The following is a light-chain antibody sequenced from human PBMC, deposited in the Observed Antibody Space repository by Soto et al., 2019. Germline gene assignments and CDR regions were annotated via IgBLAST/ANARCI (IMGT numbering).Light chain of an antibody. CDR2: DTS. CDR3: QRRDSWPPTFS. CDR1: QSVGSF. J-gene: IGKJ5*01. Sequence: EIVLTQSPATLSLSPRERATLSCRASQSVGSFLAWYQQKPGQAPRLLIYDTSIRATGIPARFSGSGSGTDFTLTISSLEPEDFAVYYCQRRDSWPPTFSFGQGTRLEI. V-gene: IGKV3-11*01.